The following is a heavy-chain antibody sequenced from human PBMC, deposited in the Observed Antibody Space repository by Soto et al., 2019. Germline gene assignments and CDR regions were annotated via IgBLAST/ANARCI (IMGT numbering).Heavy chain of an antibody. CDR1: GDSISSRSYY. D-gene: IGHD6-13*01. CDR3: ARVISSRTTLGLPYYYSDIDV. Sequence: PSETLSLTCTVSGDSISSRSYYWAWIRQPPGKGMEWIGSIYYSGTTYYSPSLNSRVTMSVDTSKSQFFLKLSAVTGADTGVYYCARVISSRTTLGLPYYYSDIDVWGQGITSTVS. V-gene: IGHV4-39*02. J-gene: IGHJ6*01. CDR2: IYYSGTT.